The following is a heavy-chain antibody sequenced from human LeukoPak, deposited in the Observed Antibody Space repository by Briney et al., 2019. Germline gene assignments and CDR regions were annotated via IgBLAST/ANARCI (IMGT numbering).Heavy chain of an antibody. CDR1: GYSFTSYW. CDR3: ARHPGGIQVDY. J-gene: IGHJ4*02. CDR2: IYPGDSDT. V-gene: IGHV5-51*01. D-gene: IGHD3-16*01. Sequence: RGASLQISCTCSGYSFTSYWIGWVRQMPGKGVEWMGIIYPGDSDTRYSPSFRSQVTISADKSISTAYLQWSSLKASDTAMYYCARHPGGIQVDYWGQGTLVTVSS.